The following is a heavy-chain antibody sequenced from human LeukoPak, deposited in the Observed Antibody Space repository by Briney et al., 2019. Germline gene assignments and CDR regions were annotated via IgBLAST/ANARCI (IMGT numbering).Heavy chain of an antibody. D-gene: IGHD3-10*01. CDR2: IYTSGRT. CDR3: AREVDDYYGSGSLGY. Sequence: PSETLSLTCTVSGGSISSYYWSWLRQPAGKGLEGLGRIYTSGRTNYNPSLKSRVTMSVDTSKNQFSLKLSSVTAADTAVYYCAREVDDYYGSGSLGYWGQGTLVTVSS. CDR1: GGSISSYY. J-gene: IGHJ4*02. V-gene: IGHV4-4*07.